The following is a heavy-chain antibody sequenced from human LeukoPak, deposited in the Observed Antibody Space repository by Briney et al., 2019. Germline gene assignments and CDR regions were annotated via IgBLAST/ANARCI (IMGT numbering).Heavy chain of an antibody. Sequence: PSETLSLTCTVSGGSISSYFCSWIRQPAGKGLEWIGRIYTSGSTNYNPSLKSRVTMSVDTSKNQFSLKLSSVTAADTAVYYCARDSGGSYYYYYYYMDVWGKGTTVTVSS. CDR1: GGSISSYF. J-gene: IGHJ6*03. D-gene: IGHD1-26*01. CDR2: IYTSGST. V-gene: IGHV4-4*07. CDR3: ARDSGGSYYYYYYYMDV.